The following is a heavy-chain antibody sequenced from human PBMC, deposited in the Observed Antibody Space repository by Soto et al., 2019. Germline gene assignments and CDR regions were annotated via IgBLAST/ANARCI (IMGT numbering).Heavy chain of an antibody. CDR3: VREGVGPTYGWFDP. CDR2: IHPHSGAT. D-gene: IGHD2-8*01. CDR1: GYTFTGNY. Sequence: QVQLVQSGAEVKKPGASVKVSCEATGYTFTGNYLHWVRQAPGQGLEWMGWIHPHSGATKYAQKFQGWVTMPRDTSISTAYLDLSSLKSNDTAVYYCVREGVGPTYGWFDPWGQGTLVTVSS. V-gene: IGHV1-2*04. J-gene: IGHJ5*02.